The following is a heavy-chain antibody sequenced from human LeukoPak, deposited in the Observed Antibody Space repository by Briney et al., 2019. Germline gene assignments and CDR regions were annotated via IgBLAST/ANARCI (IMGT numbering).Heavy chain of an antibody. CDR1: GFTFSSYA. D-gene: IGHD5-24*01. V-gene: IGHV3-64*01. J-gene: IGHJ3*02. Sequence: PGGSLRLSCAASGFTFSSYAMHWVRQAPGKGLEYVSAISSNGGSTYYANSVKGRFTISRDNSKNTLYLQMGSLRAEDMAVYYCARGRDGSNLGAFDIWGQGTMVTVSS. CDR2: ISSNGGST. CDR3: ARGRDGSNLGAFDI.